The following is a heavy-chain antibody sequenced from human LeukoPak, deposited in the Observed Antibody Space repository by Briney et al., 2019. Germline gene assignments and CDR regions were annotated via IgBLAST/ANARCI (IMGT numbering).Heavy chain of an antibody. CDR3: ARVYQLLFFDY. CDR2: INHSGST. D-gene: IGHD2-2*01. Sequence: PSETQSLTCAVYGGSFSGYYWSWIRQPPGKGLEWIGEINHSGSTNYNPSLKSRVTISVDTSKNQFSLKLSSVTAADTAVYYCARVYQLLFFDYWGQGTLVTVSS. V-gene: IGHV4-34*01. CDR1: GGSFSGYY. J-gene: IGHJ4*02.